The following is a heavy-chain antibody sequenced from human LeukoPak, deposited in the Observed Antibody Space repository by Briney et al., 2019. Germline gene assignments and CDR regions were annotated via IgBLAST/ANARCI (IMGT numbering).Heavy chain of an antibody. CDR2: ISGSGSST. CDR1: GFTFSSYA. Sequence: GGSLRLSCADSGFTFSSYAMSWVRQAPGKGLEWVSGISGSGSSTYYADSVKGRFTISRDKSKNTLYLQMNSLRVEDTAVYYCAEDLSKTYYYGSEPFDYWGQGTLVTVSS. V-gene: IGHV3-23*01. CDR3: AEDLSKTYYYGSEPFDY. J-gene: IGHJ4*02. D-gene: IGHD3-10*01.